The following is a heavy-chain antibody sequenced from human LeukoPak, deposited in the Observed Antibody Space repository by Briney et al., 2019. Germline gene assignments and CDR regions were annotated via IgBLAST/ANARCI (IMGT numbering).Heavy chain of an antibody. CDR2: ISSSGSTI. CDR1: GFTFSSYW. J-gene: IGHJ3*02. D-gene: IGHD3-22*01. CDR3: AIIGGDSSGYDDAFDI. V-gene: IGHV3-48*04. Sequence: PGGSLRLSCAASGFTFSSYWMSWVRQAPGKGLEWVSYISSSGSTIYYADSVKGRFTISRDNAKNSLYLQMNSLRAEDTAVYYCAIIGGDSSGYDDAFDIWGQGTMVTVSS.